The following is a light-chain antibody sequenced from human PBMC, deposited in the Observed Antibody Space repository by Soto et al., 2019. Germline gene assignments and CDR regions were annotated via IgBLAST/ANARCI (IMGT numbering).Light chain of an antibody. CDR3: QRTYNAP. J-gene: IGKJ2*01. V-gene: IGKV1-27*01. Sequence: PSPPPPSVGDRGTIIYRVSQNIDRWLDWYQQRPGKAPKVLIYSASNLQSGVPSRFSGSGSRTDFTLTICSLQPEDVATYYGQRTYNAPFGQGTKVDIK. CDR1: QNIDRW. CDR2: SAS.